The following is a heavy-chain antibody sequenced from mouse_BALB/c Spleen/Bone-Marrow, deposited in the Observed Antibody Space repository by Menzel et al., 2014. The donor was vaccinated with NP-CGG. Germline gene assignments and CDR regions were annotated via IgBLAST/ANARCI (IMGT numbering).Heavy chain of an antibody. CDR1: GFDIKDTY. CDR3: ASYVYGYYFDY. J-gene: IGHJ2*01. CDR2: IDPANGNT. V-gene: IGHV14-3*02. Sequence: EVQLQQSGAELVKPGASVKLSCTASGFDIKDTYMHWVKPRPEQGLEWIGRIDPANGNTKYDPKFQGKATITADASSNTAYLQLSSLTSGDTAVYYCASYVYGYYFDYWGQGTTLTVSS. D-gene: IGHD2-2*01.